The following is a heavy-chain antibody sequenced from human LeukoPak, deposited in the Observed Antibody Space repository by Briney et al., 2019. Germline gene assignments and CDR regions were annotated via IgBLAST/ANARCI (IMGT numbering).Heavy chain of an antibody. D-gene: IGHD5-12*01. CDR2: ISGSGGST. J-gene: IGHJ3*02. CDR1: GFTFSSYA. CDR3: AKDQASGDAFDI. Sequence: GGSLRLSCAASGFTFSSYAMSWVRQAPGKGLEWVSAISGSGGSTYYADPVKGRFTISRDNSKNTLYLQMTSLRAEDTAEYYCAKDQASGDAFDIWGQGTMVTVSS. V-gene: IGHV3-23*01.